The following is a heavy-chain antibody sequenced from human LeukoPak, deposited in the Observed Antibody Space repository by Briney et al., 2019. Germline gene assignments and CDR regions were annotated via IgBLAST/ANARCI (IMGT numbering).Heavy chain of an antibody. CDR1: GYTFTSYG. CDR2: ISAYNGNT. CDR3: ARNEWLYYYYYGMDV. D-gene: IGHD3-3*01. Sequence: ASVKVSCKASGYTFTSYGISWVRQAPGQGLEWMGWISAYNGNTNYARKLQGRVTMTTDTSTSTAYMELSSLRSEDTAVYYCARNEWLYYYYYGMDVWGQGTTVTVSS. J-gene: IGHJ6*02. V-gene: IGHV1-18*01.